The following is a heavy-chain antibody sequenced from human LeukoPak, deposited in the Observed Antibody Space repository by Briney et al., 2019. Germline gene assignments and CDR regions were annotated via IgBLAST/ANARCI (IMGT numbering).Heavy chain of an antibody. D-gene: IGHD1-26*01. CDR1: GGSISSYY. V-gene: IGHV4-59*08. Sequence: SETLSLTCTVSGGSISSYYWSWIRQPPGKGLEWIGYIYYSGSTNYNPSLKSRVTISVDTSKNQFTLKLSSVTAADTAVYYCARLSGRRKPLAPFYPIDYWGQGTLVTVSS. J-gene: IGHJ4*02. CDR3: ARLSGRRKPLAPFYPIDY. CDR2: IYYSGST.